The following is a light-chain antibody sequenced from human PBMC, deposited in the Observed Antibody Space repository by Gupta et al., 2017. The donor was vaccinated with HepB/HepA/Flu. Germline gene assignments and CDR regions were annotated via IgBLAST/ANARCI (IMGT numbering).Light chain of an antibody. CDR3: QQSDGTRIT. Sequence: DIQMTQSPSSLSASVGDRVTITCRASQSISSYLNWYQQKPGKAPKLLIYAASSLQSGVPSRFSGSASGTDFTLTISMLHPEDFATYYCQQSDGTRITFGQGTRMEIK. CDR1: QSISSY. V-gene: IGKV1-39*01. CDR2: AAS. J-gene: IGKJ5*01.